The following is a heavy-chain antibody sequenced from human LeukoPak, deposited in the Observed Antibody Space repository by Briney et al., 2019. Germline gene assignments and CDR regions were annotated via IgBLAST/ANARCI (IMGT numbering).Heavy chain of an antibody. CDR3: AKPISGGLAVSADWFDP. D-gene: IGHD6-19*01. CDR2: INANGINT. CDR1: GFAFNFYA. Sequence: PGGTLRLSCAASGFAFNFYAMSWVRQAPGKGLQWLSTINANGINTYEAASVRGRFTISRDNSKDTLYLQLNSLRAEDTAIYFCAKPISGGLAVSADWFDPWGQGTLVTASS. V-gene: IGHV3-23*01. J-gene: IGHJ5*02.